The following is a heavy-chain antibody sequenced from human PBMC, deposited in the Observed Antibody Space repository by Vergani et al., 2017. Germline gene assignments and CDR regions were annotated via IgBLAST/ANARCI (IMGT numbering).Heavy chain of an antibody. D-gene: IGHD3/OR15-3a*01. J-gene: IGHJ6*02. Sequence: QEQLQQWGAGLLKPSETLSLTCAVYGGSFSGYYWSWIRQPPGKGLEWIGEINHSGSTNYNPSLKSRVTISVDTSKNQFSLKLSSVTAADTAVYYCARGVRRVDWSITWGYYYYGMDVWGQGTTVTVSS. V-gene: IGHV4-34*01. CDR1: GGSFSGYY. CDR2: INHSGST. CDR3: ARGVRRVDWSITWGYYYYGMDV.